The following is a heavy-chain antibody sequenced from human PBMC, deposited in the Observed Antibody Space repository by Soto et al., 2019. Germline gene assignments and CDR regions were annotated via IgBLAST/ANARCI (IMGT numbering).Heavy chain of an antibody. J-gene: IGHJ4*02. CDR3: ARGTGTMARAVVMD. CDR2: IFYTGST. CDR1: GDSISSGDYY. D-gene: IGHD3-10*01. Sequence: QLQLQESGPGLVKPSQTLSLTGTVPGDSISSGDYYWSWIRRPPGTSLEWIGYIFYTGSTYYNSSLRSRVIISVDTSKNQFSLKLSSVSAADTAVYYWARGTGTMARAVVMDWGQGTLITVSA. V-gene: IGHV4-30-4*01.